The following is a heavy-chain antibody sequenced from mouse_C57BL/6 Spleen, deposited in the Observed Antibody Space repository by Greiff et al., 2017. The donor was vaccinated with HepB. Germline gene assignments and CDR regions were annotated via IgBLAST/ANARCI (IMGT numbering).Heavy chain of an antibody. Sequence: VQLQQSGPELVKPGASVKISCKASGYTFTDYYMNWVKQSHGKSLEWIGDINPNNGGTSYNQKFKGKATLTVDKSSSTAYMELRSLTSEDSAVYYCARSRLLRYSYAMDYWGQGTSVTVSS. CDR3: ARSRLLRYSYAMDY. CDR2: INPNNGGT. V-gene: IGHV1-26*01. D-gene: IGHD1-1*01. J-gene: IGHJ4*01. CDR1: GYTFTDYY.